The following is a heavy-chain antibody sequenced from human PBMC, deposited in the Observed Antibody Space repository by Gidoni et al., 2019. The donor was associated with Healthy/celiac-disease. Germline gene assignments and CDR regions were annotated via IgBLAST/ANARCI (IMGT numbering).Heavy chain of an antibody. D-gene: IGHD6-6*01. J-gene: IGHJ4*02. CDR3: AREGSSSNTGFDY. V-gene: IGHV4-61*02. CDR1: GGPISSGSYY. Sequence: QVQLQESGPGLVKPSQTLSLTCTVSGGPISSGSYYWSWIRQPAGKGLEWIGRIYTSGSTNYNPSLKSRVTISVDTSKNQFALKLSSVTAADTAVYYCAREGSSSNTGFDYWGQGTLVTVSS. CDR2: IYTSGST.